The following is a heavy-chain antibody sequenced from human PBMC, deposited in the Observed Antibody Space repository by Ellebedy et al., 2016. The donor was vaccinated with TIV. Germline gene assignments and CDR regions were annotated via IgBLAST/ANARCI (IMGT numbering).Heavy chain of an antibody. CDR2: IYSDGRT. CDR1: AFTVRSNS. Sequence: PGGSLRLSCAASAFTVRSNSMSWVRQAPGKGLEWVSVIYSDGRTYYADSVKGRFTISRDSSKNTVYLQMNSLRVEDTAVYYCASRGYSYAPSGWGQGTLVSVSS. D-gene: IGHD5-18*01. V-gene: IGHV3-53*01. J-gene: IGHJ4*02. CDR3: ASRGYSYAPSG.